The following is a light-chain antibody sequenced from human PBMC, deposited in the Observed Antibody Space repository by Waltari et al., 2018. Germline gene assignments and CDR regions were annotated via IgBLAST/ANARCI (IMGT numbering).Light chain of an antibody. V-gene: IGKV1-5*03. CDR3: LRYDSYVWK. CDR1: QSIANW. CDR2: KAS. J-gene: IGKJ1*01. Sequence: DIQMTQSPSTLSASVGDAVTITCRASQSIANWLAWYQQKPGTAPKLLIYKASTLESGVPSRFRGSASGTEFTLTISRLQPDDFATYYCLRYDSYVWKFGQGTKVEIK.